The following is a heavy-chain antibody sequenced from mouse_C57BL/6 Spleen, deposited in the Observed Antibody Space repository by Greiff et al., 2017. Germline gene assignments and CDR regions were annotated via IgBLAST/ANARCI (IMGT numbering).Heavy chain of an antibody. J-gene: IGHJ2*01. CDR1: GYTFTDYN. Sequence: EVQLQQSGPELVKPGASVKIPCKASGYTFTDYNMDWVKQSHGKSLEWIGDINPNNGGTIYNQKFKGKATLTVDKSSSTAYMELRSLTSEDTAVYYCASSFYDGYYGGYYFDVWGKGTTLTVSS. D-gene: IGHD2-3*01. V-gene: IGHV1-18*01. CDR2: INPNNGGT. CDR3: ASSFYDGYYGGYYFDV.